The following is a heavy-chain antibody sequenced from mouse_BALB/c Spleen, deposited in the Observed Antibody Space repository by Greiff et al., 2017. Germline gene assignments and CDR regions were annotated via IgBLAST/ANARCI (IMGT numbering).Heavy chain of an antibody. D-gene: IGHD1-1*01. J-gene: IGHJ4*01. Sequence: EVQLVESGGGLVQPKGSLKLSCAASGFTFNTYAMHWVCQAPGKGLEWVARIRSKSNNYATYYADSVKDRFTISRDDSQSMLYLQMNNLKTEDTAMYYCVREEDYYGSSYYYAMDYWGQGTSVTVSS. CDR1: GFTFNTYA. CDR2: IRSKSNNYAT. V-gene: IGHV10-3*03. CDR3: VREEDYYGSSYYYAMDY.